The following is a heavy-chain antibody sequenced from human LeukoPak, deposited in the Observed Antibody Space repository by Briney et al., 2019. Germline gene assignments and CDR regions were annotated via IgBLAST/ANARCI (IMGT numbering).Heavy chain of an antibody. CDR1: GYSFNSQG. J-gene: IGHJ4*02. CDR2: IHPSTGNP. D-gene: IGHD3-16*02. V-gene: IGHV7-4-1*02. Sequence: GASVKVSCKASGYSFNSQGMNWVRQAPGQGLEWMGWIHPSTGNPTYAQGFTGRFVFSLDTSVSKTYLQISSLKAEDTAVYFCARAFQSLGGLSLPDYWGQGTLLTVSS. CDR3: ARAFQSLGGLSLPDY.